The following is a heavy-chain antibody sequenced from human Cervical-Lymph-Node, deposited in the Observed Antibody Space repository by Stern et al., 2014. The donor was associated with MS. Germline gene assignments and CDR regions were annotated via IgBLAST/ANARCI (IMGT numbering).Heavy chain of an antibody. CDR2: MNPDGGTT. D-gene: IGHD3-22*01. CDR1: GYTFRNHD. J-gene: IGHJ3*01. CDR3: ARGGLYERGGYYDSLDF. Sequence: VHLVESGAEVKKPGASVKVSCKASGYTFRNHDINWVRQAPGQGLEWMGWMNPDGGTTGYGQRFQGRVTMTRDLSTDTAYMELSRLTSEDTAIYYCARGGLYERGGYYDSLDFWGHGTMVTVSS. V-gene: IGHV1-8*01.